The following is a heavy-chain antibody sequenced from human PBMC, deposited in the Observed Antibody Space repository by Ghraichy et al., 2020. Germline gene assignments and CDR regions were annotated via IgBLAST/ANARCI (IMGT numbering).Heavy chain of an antibody. D-gene: IGHD1-26*01. CDR1: GFTFSDYY. V-gene: IGHV3-11*06. CDR2: ISSSSTYT. CDR3: ARRGTYSFDY. J-gene: IGHJ4*02. Sequence: GGSLRLSCAASGFTFSDYYMNWIRQAPGKGLEWVSYISSSSTYTNYADSVKGRFTISRDNAQNSLFLQMSSLRAEDTAVFYCARRGTYSFDYWGQGILVTVSS.